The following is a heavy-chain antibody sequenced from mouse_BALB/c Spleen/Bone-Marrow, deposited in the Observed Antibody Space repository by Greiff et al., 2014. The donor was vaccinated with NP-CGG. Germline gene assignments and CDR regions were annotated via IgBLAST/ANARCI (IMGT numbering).Heavy chain of an antibody. CDR1: GYSFTGYY. Sequence: VQLQQSGPELVKPGASVKISCKASGYSFTGYYMHWVKQSHGDSLDWIGYIYPYNGVSSYNQKFKGKATSTVDKSSSTAYMELRSLTSDDSAVYYCESRGGYFDVWGAGTTVTVSS. CDR2: IYPYNGVS. J-gene: IGHJ1*01. CDR3: ESRGGYFDV. V-gene: IGHV1-31*01.